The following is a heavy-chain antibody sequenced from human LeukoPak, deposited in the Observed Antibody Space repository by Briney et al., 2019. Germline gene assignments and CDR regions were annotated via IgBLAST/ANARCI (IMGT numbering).Heavy chain of an antibody. CDR3: ARDHSSGWYSDYFDY. CDR1: GFTFSSYA. J-gene: IGHJ4*02. V-gene: IGHV3-23*01. D-gene: IGHD6-19*01. Sequence: GGSLRLSCATSGFTFSSYAMSWVRQAPGKGLEWVSAIKDNGGSTVYADSVKGRFTISRDNSKNTLYLQMNSLRAEDTAVYYCARDHSSGWYSDYFDYWGQGTLVTVSS. CDR2: IKDNGGST.